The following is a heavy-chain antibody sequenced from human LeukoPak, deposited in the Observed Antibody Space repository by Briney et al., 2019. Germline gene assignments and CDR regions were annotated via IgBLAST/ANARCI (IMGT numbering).Heavy chain of an antibody. CDR1: GFTFSSYA. CDR3: ARRLSLRFDAFAV. V-gene: IGHV3-23*01. Sequence: GGSLRLSCAASGFTFSSYAMSWVRQAPGKGLEWVSSMSDIGPNTYYADSVKGRFTISRDTSKNTLFLQMNSLRAEDTALYFCARRLSLRFDAFAVWGPGTVVTVSS. D-gene: IGHD3-3*01. J-gene: IGHJ3*01. CDR2: MSDIGPNT.